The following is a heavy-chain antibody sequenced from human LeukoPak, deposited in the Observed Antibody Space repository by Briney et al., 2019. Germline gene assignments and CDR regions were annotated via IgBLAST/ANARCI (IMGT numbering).Heavy chain of an antibody. CDR2: ISYDGSNK. CDR3: ARDQAPYGGNGIDY. D-gene: IGHD4-23*01. V-gene: IGHV3-30-3*01. J-gene: IGHJ4*02. Sequence: GGSLRLSCATSGFAFSSSWMHWVRQAPGKGLEWVAVISYDGSNKYYADSVKGRFTISRDNSKNTLYLQMNSLRAEDTAVYYCARDQAPYGGNGIDYWGQGTLVTVSS. CDR1: GFAFSSSW.